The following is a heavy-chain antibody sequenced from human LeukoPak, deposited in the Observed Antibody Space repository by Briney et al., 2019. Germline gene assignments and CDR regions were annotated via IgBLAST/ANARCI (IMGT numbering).Heavy chain of an antibody. CDR3: ARNYYDSSGYREATFNY. D-gene: IGHD3-22*01. J-gene: IGHJ4*02. CDR2: IWYDGGYK. Sequence: GTSLRLSCAASGFTFSNYGMHWVRQAPGKGLEWVAGIWYDGGYKYYADSVKGRSTISRDNSKNTLFLQMDSLRAEDTAVYYCARNYYDSSGYREATFNYWGQGTLVTVSS. V-gene: IGHV3-33*01. CDR1: GFTFSNYG.